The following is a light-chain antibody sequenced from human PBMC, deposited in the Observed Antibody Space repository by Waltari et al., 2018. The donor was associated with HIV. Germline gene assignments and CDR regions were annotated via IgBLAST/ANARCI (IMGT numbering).Light chain of an antibody. CDR3: QVWDFRSDEVI. Sequence: SYMLTQSPSVSVAPGKTAAITCGGHDIGSKRVHWYQHKSGQAPVLIIYADDDPPSGIPERFSGSNSANTATLTITRVEAGDEADYFCQVWDFRSDEVIFGGGTKMTVL. J-gene: IGLJ2*01. CDR1: DIGSKR. CDR2: ADD. V-gene: IGLV3-21*04.